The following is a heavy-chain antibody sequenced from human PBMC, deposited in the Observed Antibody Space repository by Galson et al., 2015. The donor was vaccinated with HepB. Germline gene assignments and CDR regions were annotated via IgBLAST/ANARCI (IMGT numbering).Heavy chain of an antibody. Sequence: QSGAEVKKPGESLKISCKGSRYSFTSYWIGWVRQMPGKGLEWMGIIYPGDSDTRYSPSLQGQVTISADKSISTAYLQWSSLKASDTAMYYCARLSNYYGSGSSYFDYWGQGTLVTVSS. CDR2: IYPGDSDT. J-gene: IGHJ4*02. V-gene: IGHV5-51*03. CDR3: ARLSNYYGSGSSYFDY. CDR1: RYSFTSYW. D-gene: IGHD3-10*01.